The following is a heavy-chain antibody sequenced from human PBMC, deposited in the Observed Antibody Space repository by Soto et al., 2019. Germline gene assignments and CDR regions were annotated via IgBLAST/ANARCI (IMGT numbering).Heavy chain of an antibody. Sequence: SETLSLTCAVSGYSISSGLYWGWIRQPPGKGLEWIVTIYRGGITYCNPSLKSRVTISIDTSKNHFSLRLSYVTATDTAVYFCAIGNPDWFDPWGQGTLVTVSS. CDR1: GYSISSGLY. CDR2: IYRGGIT. V-gene: IGHV4-38-2*01. D-gene: IGHD1-1*01. CDR3: AIGNPDWFDP. J-gene: IGHJ5*02.